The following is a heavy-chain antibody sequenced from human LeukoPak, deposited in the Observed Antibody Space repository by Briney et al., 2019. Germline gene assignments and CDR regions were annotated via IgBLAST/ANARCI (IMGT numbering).Heavy chain of an antibody. Sequence: ASVTVSCKTSGYTFTDYYIHWVRQAPGQGLEWMGWINTKTGRTSFARTFQGRVILTRDPSITTVYMDMAWLTSDDTAIYFCARADFIDAGPYVIAPWGQGTLVTVSS. J-gene: IGHJ5*02. CDR1: GYTFTDYY. D-gene: IGHD3-3*01. CDR3: ARADFIDAGPYVIAP. V-gene: IGHV1-2*02. CDR2: INTKTGRT.